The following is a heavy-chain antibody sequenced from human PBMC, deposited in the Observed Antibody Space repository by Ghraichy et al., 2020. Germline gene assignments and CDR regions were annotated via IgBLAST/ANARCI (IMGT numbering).Heavy chain of an antibody. J-gene: IGHJ4*02. CDR1: GFTFSGYW. V-gene: IGHV3-7*03. CDR2: IDQDGSEK. CDR3: ARADAYSGDY. Sequence: GESLRLSCAASGFTFSGYWMSWVRQAPGKGLEWVANIDQDGSEKYYVDSVRGRFTISRDNVKNSLYLQMNSLRADDTALYYCARADAYSGDYWGQGTLVTVSS. D-gene: IGHD1-26*01.